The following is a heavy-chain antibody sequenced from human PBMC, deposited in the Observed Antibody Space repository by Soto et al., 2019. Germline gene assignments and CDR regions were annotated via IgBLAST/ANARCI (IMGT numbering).Heavy chain of an antibody. Sequence: QVQLVQSGAEVKKPGASVKVSCKASGYTFTSYGISWVRQAPGQGLEWMGWISAYNGNTKYAQKLQGRVTMTTDTSTSXXXXXXXXXRSDDTAVYYCAREPNYFDYWCQGTLVTVSS. CDR3: AREPNYFDY. J-gene: IGHJ4*02. CDR2: ISAYNGNT. CDR1: GYTFTSYG. V-gene: IGHV1-18*01.